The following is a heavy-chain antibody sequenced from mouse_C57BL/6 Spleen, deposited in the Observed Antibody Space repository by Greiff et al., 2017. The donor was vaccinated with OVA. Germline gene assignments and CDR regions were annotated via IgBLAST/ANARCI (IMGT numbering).Heavy chain of an antibody. CDR3: ARIYYDGAMDY. V-gene: IGHV5-12*01. CDR1: GFTFSDYY. J-gene: IGHJ4*01. D-gene: IGHD2-4*01. CDR2: ISNGGGST. Sequence: EVQGVESGGGLVQPGGSLKLSCAASGFTFSDYYMYWVRQTPEKRLEWVAYISNGGGSTYYPDTVKGRFTISRDNAKNTLYLQMSRLKSEDTAMYYCARIYYDGAMDYWGQGTSVTVSS.